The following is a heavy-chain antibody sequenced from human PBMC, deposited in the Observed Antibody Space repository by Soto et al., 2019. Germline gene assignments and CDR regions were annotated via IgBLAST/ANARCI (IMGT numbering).Heavy chain of an antibody. CDR3: ARSQIAAAGHYYYGMDV. CDR2: INAGNGNT. V-gene: IGHV1-3*01. Sequence: ASVKVSCKASGYTFTSYAMHWVRQAPGQRLEWMGWINAGNGNTKYSQKFQGRVTITRDTSASTAYMELSSLRSEDTAVYYCARSQIAAAGHYYYGMDVWGQGTTVTVSS. J-gene: IGHJ6*02. D-gene: IGHD6-13*01. CDR1: GYTFTSYA.